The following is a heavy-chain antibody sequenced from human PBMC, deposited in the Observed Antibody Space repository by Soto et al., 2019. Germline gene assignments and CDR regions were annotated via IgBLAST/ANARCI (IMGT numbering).Heavy chain of an antibody. CDR3: AGQWLGRFWY. CDR1: GGSISSYY. Sequence: QVQLQESGPGLVKPSETLSLTCTVSGGSISSYYWSWIRKPPGKGLEWIGYIYYSGSTNYNPSLKSRVTISVDTSKNQFSLKLSSVTAADTAVYYCAGQWLGRFWYWGQGTLVTVSS. V-gene: IGHV4-59*01. J-gene: IGHJ4*02. CDR2: IYYSGST. D-gene: IGHD6-19*01.